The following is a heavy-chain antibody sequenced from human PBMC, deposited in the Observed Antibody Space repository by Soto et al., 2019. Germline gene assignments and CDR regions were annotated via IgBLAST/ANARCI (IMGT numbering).Heavy chain of an antibody. CDR2: IKQGGTET. CDR3: ASLDTARVETAGY. D-gene: IGHD5-18*01. CDR1: GLSLSNIW. J-gene: IGHJ4*02. Sequence: GGSLRLSCVGSGLSLSNIWTSWVRQAPGKGLEWVANIKQGGTETYYVDSVKGRFTISKDHAKNSLYLQMNSLRVEDTALYYCASLDTARVETAGYWGQGTRVTVSS. V-gene: IGHV3-7*01.